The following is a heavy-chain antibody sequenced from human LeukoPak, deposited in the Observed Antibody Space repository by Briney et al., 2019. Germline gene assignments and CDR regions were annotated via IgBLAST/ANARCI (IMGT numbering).Heavy chain of an antibody. Sequence: SVKVSCKASGGTFSSYAISWVRQAPGQGLEWMGGIIPIFGTANYAQKLQGRVTITADKSTSTAYMELSSLRSDDTAVYYCAREMVRGVINRFDYWGQGTLITVSS. CDR3: AREMVRGVINRFDY. V-gene: IGHV1-69*06. J-gene: IGHJ4*02. CDR2: IIPIFGTA. CDR1: GGTFSSYA. D-gene: IGHD3-10*01.